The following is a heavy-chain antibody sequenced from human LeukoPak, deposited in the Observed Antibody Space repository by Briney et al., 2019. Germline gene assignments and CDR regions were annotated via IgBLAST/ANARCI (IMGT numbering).Heavy chain of an antibody. J-gene: IGHJ3*02. V-gene: IGHV5-51*01. Sequence: GESLTIPCKGSGYFFPNSWIGWVGQAPGKGLEWMGIMYPGDSHTRYGPSFQGQVAISADKSTSTTYLHGSSLKASDTAMYYCARHLHPVVVVTHIPSRGGAFDIWGQGTMVTVSS. D-gene: IGHD2-21*02. CDR3: ARHLHPVVVVTHIPSRGGAFDI. CDR2: MYPGDSHT. CDR1: GYFFPNSW.